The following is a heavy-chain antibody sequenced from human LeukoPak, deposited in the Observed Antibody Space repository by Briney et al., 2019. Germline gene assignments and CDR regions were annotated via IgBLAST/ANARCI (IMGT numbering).Heavy chain of an antibody. V-gene: IGHV4-59*02. J-gene: IGHJ3*02. CDR1: GASVTIYY. CDR3: ATARGYSTNDAFDI. Sequence: PSETLSLTCSVSGASVTIYYWNWIPQSPGKGLEWVAYMYHTGTSVYNPSLQSRFTISLDTPSNKVSLTLSSVTAAYTAVYYCATARGYSTNDAFDIWGQGTRVTVSS. D-gene: IGHD5-18*01. CDR2: MYHTGTS.